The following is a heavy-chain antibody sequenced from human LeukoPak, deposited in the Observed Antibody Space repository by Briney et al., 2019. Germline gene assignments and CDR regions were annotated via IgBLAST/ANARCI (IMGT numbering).Heavy chain of an antibody. CDR3: AKIPHAIVVASDAFDI. CDR2: ISGSGGST. V-gene: IGHV3-23*01. CDR1: GFTFSSYA. J-gene: IGHJ3*02. D-gene: IGHD3-22*01. Sequence: GGSLRLACAASGFTFSSYAMSWVRQAPGKGLDWVSAISGSGGSTYYADSVKGRFTISRDNSKNTLYLKMNSLRAEATAVYYCAKIPHAIVVASDAFDIWGQGTMVTVSS.